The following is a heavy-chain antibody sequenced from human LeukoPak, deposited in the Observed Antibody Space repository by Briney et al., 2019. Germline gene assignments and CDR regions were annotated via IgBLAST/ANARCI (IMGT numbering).Heavy chain of an antibody. CDR1: GGSISSGDYY. D-gene: IGHD3-22*01. CDR2: IYYSGST. J-gene: IGHJ5*02. V-gene: IGHV4-30-4*01. Sequence: PSETLSLTCTVSGGSISSGDYYWSWIRQPPGKGLEWIGYIYYSGSTYYNPSLKSRVTISVDTSKNQFSLKLSSVTAADTAVYYCAREIENYYDSSALGWFDPWGQGTLVTVSS. CDR3: AREIENYYDSSALGWFDP.